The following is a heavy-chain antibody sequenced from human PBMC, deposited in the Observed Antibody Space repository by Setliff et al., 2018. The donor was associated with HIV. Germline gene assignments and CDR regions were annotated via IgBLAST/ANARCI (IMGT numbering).Heavy chain of an antibody. V-gene: IGHV1-18*01. CDR1: GYSFASYG. CDR3: ARVPTPYSEAVAFRFDP. D-gene: IGHD6-19*01. J-gene: IGHJ5*02. CDR2: ISTYNGNT. Sequence: ASVKVSCKASGYSFASYGITWVRQAPGQGLEWMGWISTYNGNTNYAQNLQGRVTITADKSTSTAYMELSSLRSEDTAVYYCARVPTPYSEAVAFRFDPWGQGTLVTVSS.